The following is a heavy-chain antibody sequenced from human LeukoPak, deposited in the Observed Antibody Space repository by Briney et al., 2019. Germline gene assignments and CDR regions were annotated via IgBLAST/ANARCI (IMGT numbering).Heavy chain of an antibody. CDR2: MNPKSGNT. J-gene: IGHJ3*02. D-gene: IGHD4-17*01. Sequence: GSSVKVSCKASGYTFTSYDINWVRQATGQGLEWMGWMNPKSGNTGHAQNFQGRVTMTRNTSISTAYMELSSLRSEDTAVYYCARGSRYGASLAVDAFDIWGQGTMVTVSS. V-gene: IGHV1-8*01. CDR1: GYTFTSYD. CDR3: ARGSRYGASLAVDAFDI.